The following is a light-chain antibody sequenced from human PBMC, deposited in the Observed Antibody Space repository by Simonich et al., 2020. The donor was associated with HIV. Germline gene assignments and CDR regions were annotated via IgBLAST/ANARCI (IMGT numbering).Light chain of an antibody. CDR3: SSYTSSSTLV. CDR2: DVS. Sequence: QSALTQPASVSGSPGQSITISCTGTSSDVGAYDYVSWYQHHPGKAPKIIIYDVSNRPTGFSNRFSGSQSGNTASLTISGLQAEDEADYYCSSYTSSSTLVFGGGTKLTVL. J-gene: IGLJ2*01. CDR1: SSDVGAYDY. V-gene: IGLV2-14*03.